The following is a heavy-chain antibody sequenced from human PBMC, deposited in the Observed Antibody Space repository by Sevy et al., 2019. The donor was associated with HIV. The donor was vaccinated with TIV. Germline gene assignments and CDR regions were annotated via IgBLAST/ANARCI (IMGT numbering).Heavy chain of an antibody. CDR3: ARVTSADDYGDYPVFDY. J-gene: IGHJ4*02. D-gene: IGHD4-17*01. V-gene: IGHV4-30-4*01. CDR2: IYYSGST. Sequence: SQTLSLTCTVSGGSISSGDYYWSWIRQPPGKGLEWIGYIYYSGSTYYNPSLKSRVTISVDTSKNQFSLKLSSVTAADTAVYYCARVTSADDYGDYPVFDYWGQRTLVTVSS. CDR1: GGSISSGDYY.